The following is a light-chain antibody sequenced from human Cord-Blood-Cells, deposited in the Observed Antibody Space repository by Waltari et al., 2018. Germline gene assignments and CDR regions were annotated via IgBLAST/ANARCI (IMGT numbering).Light chain of an antibody. CDR1: QSISSY. V-gene: IGKV1-39*01. Sequence: DIQMTQSPSSLSASVGDRVTLTCRASQSISSYLNWYQQKPGKAPKLLIYAASRLQSGVPSRVSGSGCGTDCTLTISSRQPEDFATYYCQQSYSTPYTFGQGTKLEIK. J-gene: IGKJ2*01. CDR3: QQSYSTPYT. CDR2: AAS.